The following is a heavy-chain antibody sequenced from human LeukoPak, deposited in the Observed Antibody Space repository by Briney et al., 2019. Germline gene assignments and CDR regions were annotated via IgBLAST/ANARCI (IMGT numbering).Heavy chain of an antibody. CDR2: IIPIFGTA. CDR3: ARDGAMITFGGVIYYFDY. Sequence: EASVKVSCKASGGTFSSYAISWVRQAPGQGHEWMGGIIPIFGTANYAQKFQGRVTITADESTSTAYMELSSLRFEDTAVYYCARDGAMITFGGVIYYFDYWGQGTLVNVSS. D-gene: IGHD3-16*01. CDR1: GGTFSSYA. J-gene: IGHJ4*02. V-gene: IGHV1-69*13.